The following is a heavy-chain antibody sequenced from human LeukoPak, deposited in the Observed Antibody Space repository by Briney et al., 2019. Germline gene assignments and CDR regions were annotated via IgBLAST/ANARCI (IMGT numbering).Heavy chain of an antibody. CDR3: ARAHGSGTTAWFDP. CDR2: INTNTGNP. D-gene: IGHD3-10*01. CDR1: GYTFTSYA. J-gene: IGHJ5*02. V-gene: IGHV7-4-1*02. Sequence: ASVKVSCKASGYTFTSYAMNWVRQAPGQGLEWVGWINTNTGNPTYAQGFTGRFVFSLDTSVSTAYLQISSLKAEDTAVYYCARAHGSGTTAWFDPWGQGTLVTVSS.